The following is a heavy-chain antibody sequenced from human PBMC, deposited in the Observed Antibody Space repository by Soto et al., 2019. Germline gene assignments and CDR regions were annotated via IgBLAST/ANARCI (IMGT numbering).Heavy chain of an antibody. Sequence: PSETLSLTCTVSGDSIRSQQWSWVRQPPGKGLEWIGYIYFTGKTYYNPSLESRVTISIDTSTNQFSLKLSSLTTADTAVYYCARGGSSFDPWGQGTLVTVSS. CDR1: GDSIRSQQ. CDR3: ARGGSSFDP. V-gene: IGHV4-59*11. CDR2: IYFTGKT. D-gene: IGHD3-16*01. J-gene: IGHJ5*02.